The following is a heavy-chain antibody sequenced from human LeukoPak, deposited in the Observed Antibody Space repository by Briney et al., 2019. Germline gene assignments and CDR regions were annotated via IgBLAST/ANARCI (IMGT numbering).Heavy chain of an antibody. CDR3: ARGVVATAEYDF. D-gene: IGHD1-26*01. V-gene: IGHV4-59*01. CDR2: MYYTGST. CDR1: GASMSSYY. J-gene: IGHJ4*02. Sequence: PSETLSLTCTVSGASMSSYYWTWIRQPPGKGLEWIGYMYYTGSTSYNPSLKSRVTISVDTSKNQFSLRLSSVTAADTAVYYCARGVVATAEYDFWGQGTLVTVSS.